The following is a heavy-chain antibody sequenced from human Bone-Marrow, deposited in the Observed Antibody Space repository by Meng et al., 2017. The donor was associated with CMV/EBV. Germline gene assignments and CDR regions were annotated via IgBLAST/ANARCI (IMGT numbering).Heavy chain of an antibody. CDR3: ARGLGIAVAGPMPFDY. CDR1: GYTFTGYY. Sequence: ASVKVSCKASGYTFTGYYMHWVRQAPGQGLEWMGWINPNSGGTNYAQKFQGRVTMTRDTSISTAYMELSRLRSDDTAVYYCARGLGIAVAGPMPFDYWGQGTLVTVSS. J-gene: IGHJ4*02. D-gene: IGHD6-19*01. V-gene: IGHV1-2*02. CDR2: INPNSGGT.